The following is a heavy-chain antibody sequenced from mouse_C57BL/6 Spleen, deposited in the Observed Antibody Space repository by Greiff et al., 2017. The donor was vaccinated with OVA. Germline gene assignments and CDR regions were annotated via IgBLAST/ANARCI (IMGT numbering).Heavy chain of an antibody. Sequence: QVQLQQPGAELVKPGASVKLSCKASGYTFTSYWMHWVKQRPGRGLEWIGRIDPTSGGTKYNEKFKSKATLTVDKPSRTAYMQLSSLTSEDSAVYYCARCLLRQAMDYWGQGTSVTVSS. V-gene: IGHV1-72*01. CDR3: ARCLLRQAMDY. CDR1: GYTFTSYW. J-gene: IGHJ4*01. CDR2: IDPTSGGT. D-gene: IGHD1-1*01.